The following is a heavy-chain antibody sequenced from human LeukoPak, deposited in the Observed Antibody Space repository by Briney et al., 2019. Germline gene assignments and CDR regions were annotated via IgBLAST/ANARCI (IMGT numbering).Heavy chain of an antibody. CDR3: ARFGTYYYGSGAVGYFDY. D-gene: IGHD3-10*01. V-gene: IGHV1-2*02. CDR2: INPNSGGT. CDR1: GYTFTGYH. J-gene: IGHJ4*02. Sequence: ASVKVSCKASGYTFTGYHMHWVRQAPGQGLEWMGWINPNSGGTNYAQKFQGRVTMTRDTSISTAYMELSRLRSDDTAVYYCARFGTYYYGSGAVGYFDYWGQGTLVTVSS.